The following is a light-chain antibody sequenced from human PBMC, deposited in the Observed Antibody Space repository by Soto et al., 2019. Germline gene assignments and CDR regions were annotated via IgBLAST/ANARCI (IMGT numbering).Light chain of an antibody. J-gene: IGKJ2*01. CDR3: HQYNNWPPYT. Sequence: EIVMTQSPDTLSVSPGERVTLSCRASQSVSSDLAWYQQKPGQAPRLLIYGASTRATDIAARFSGSGSGTEFTLTISSLQSEDFAVYYCHQYNNWPPYTFGQGNKLAIK. CDR1: QSVSSD. V-gene: IGKV3-15*01. CDR2: GAS.